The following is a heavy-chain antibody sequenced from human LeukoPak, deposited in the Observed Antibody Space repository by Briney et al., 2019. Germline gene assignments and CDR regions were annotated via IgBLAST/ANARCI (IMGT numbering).Heavy chain of an antibody. CDR3: ARDNPYYYGSGSYYGYFDY. V-gene: IGHV4-59*06. J-gene: IGHJ4*02. CDR2: IYYSGST. D-gene: IGHD3-10*01. CDR1: GGSISSYY. Sequence: KPSETLSLTCTVSGGSISSYYWSWIRQHPGKGLEWIGYIYYSGSTYYNPSLKSRVTISVDTSKNQFSLKLSSVTAADTAVYYCARDNPYYYGSGSYYGYFDYWGQGTLVTVSS.